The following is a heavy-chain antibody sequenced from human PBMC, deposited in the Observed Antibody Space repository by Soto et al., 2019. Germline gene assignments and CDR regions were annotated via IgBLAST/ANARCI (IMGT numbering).Heavy chain of an antibody. D-gene: IGHD3-10*01. CDR3: ARGLMVRGTTRSS. CDR2: MNPNSGNT. J-gene: IGHJ5*02. V-gene: IGHV1-8*01. Sequence: ASVKVSCKASGYTFTSYDINWVRRATGQGLEWMGWMNPNSGNTGYAQKFQGRVTMTRNTSISTAYMELSSLRSEDTAVYYCARGLMVRGTTRSSWGQGTLVTVPS. CDR1: GYTFTSYD.